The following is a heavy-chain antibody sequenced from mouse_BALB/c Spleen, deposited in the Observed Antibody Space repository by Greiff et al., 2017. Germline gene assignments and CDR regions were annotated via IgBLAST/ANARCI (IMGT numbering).Heavy chain of an antibody. J-gene: IGHJ3*01. CDR3: ARDYDYDGPAWFAY. CDR2: ISSGGST. CDR1: GFTFSSYA. D-gene: IGHD2-4*01. V-gene: IGHV5-6-5*01. Sequence: EVMLVESGGGLVKPGGSLKLSCAASGFTFSSYAMSWVRQTPEKRLEWVASISSGGSTYYPDSVKGRFTISRDNARNILYLQMSSLRSEDTAMYYCARDYDYDGPAWFAYWGQGTLVTVSA.